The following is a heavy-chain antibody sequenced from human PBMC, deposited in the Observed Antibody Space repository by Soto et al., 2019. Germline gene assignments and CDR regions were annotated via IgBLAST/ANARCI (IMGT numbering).Heavy chain of an antibody. V-gene: IGHV4-34*01. J-gene: IGHJ4*02. CDR2: IYHTGTT. D-gene: IGHD6-19*01. Sequence: PSETLSLTCAVYGESFSGYIWTWIRQTPGKGLQWIGQIYHTGTTNYNPSLKSRVSISVDTSKNQFSLQVSSVTAADTAIYYCARDPGRALAVDWGEGTLVTVSS. CDR1: GESFSGYI. CDR3: ARDPGRALAVD.